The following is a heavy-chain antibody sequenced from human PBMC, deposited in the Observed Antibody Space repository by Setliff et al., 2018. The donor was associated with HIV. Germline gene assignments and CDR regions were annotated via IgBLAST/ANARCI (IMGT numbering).Heavy chain of an antibody. D-gene: IGHD1-1*01. CDR3: ARLGEHDTGDLDV. Sequence: SETLSLTCTVSGGSISSGGYYWNWIRQRPGRGLEWIGHIYTSGNTNYNPSLKSRVSISVATSKNQFFLTLTSVTAADSAVYYCARLGEHDTGDLDVWGKGTTVTVS. J-gene: IGHJ6*03. CDR1: GGSISSGGYY. V-gene: IGHV4-61*09. CDR2: IYTSGNT.